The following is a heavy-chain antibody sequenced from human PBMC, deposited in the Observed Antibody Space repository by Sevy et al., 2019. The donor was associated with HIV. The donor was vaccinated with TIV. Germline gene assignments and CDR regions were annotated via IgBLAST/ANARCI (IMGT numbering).Heavy chain of an antibody. CDR2: IYYSGST. D-gene: IGHD3-9*01. CDR1: GGSISSYY. J-gene: IGHJ6*03. CDR3: ARILKGDWLGYHYYYMDV. V-gene: IGHV4-59*01. Sequence: SETLSLTCTVSGGSISSYYWSWIRQPPGKGLEWIGYIYYSGSTNYNPSLKSRVTISVDTSKNQFSLKLSSVTAADTAVYYCARILKGDWLGYHYYYMDVWGKGTTVTVSS.